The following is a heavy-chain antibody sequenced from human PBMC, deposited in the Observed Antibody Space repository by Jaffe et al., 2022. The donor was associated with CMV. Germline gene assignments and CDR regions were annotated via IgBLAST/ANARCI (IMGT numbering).Heavy chain of an antibody. J-gene: IGHJ6*03. V-gene: IGHV4-59*11. CDR2: IYHSGST. CDR1: GDSITSHY. D-gene: IGHD7-27*01. CDR3: AKDRTGEKVYHYYLDV. Sequence: QVQLQESGPGLVKPSETLSLTCTVSGDSITSHYWNWIRQSPGKGLEWIGYIYHSGSTNYNPSFKSRVTMSVDTSKNQFSLKLSSVTAADTAVYYCAKDRTGEKVYHYYLDVWGKGTTVTVSS.